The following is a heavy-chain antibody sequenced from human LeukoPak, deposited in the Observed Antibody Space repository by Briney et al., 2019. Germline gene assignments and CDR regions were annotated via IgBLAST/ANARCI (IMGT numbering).Heavy chain of an antibody. CDR2: ISGSSGII. J-gene: IGHJ4*02. CDR3: ARGSTYYESSGLVPFGY. V-gene: IGHV3-48*01. D-gene: IGHD3-22*01. Sequence: GGSLRLSCAASGFTFNTYTMNWVRQAPGKGLEWVSYISGSSGIIDYADSVRGRFTISRDNAKNSLYLQMNSLRAEDTAVYYCARGSTYYESSGLVPFGYWGQGTLVTVSS. CDR1: GFTFNTYT.